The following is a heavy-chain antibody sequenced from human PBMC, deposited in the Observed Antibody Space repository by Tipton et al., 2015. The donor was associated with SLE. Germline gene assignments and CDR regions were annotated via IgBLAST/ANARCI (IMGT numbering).Heavy chain of an antibody. CDR3: ARGVYDFLTGPKRFAP. Sequence: TLSLTCTVSGGSISSDSWNWIRQPPGKGLEWIGYIYYSGSPNYNPSLKSRLTISVDMSKNQISLKLSSVTAADTAVYYCARGVYDFLTGPKRFAPWGQGTPVTVSS. D-gene: IGHD3-9*01. V-gene: IGHV4-59*01. CDR2: IYYSGSP. J-gene: IGHJ5*02. CDR1: GGSISSDS.